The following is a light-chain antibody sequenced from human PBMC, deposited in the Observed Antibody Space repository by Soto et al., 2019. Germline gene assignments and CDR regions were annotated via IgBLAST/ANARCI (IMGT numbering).Light chain of an antibody. CDR2: GAS. CDR1: QSVTNNY. V-gene: IGKV3-20*01. J-gene: IGKJ1*01. CDR3: QQYGSSPWT. Sequence: EIVLTQSPGTLSLSPGERATLSCRASQSVTNNYLAWYRQKPGQAPRLLIYGASSRSTGIPDRFSGSGSGTDFTLTISRLEPEDFAVYFCQQYGSSPWTFGQGTKVEIK.